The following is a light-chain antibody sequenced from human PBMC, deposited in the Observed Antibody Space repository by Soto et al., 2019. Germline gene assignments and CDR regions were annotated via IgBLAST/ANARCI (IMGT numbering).Light chain of an antibody. J-gene: IGKJ1*01. CDR1: QSIKTW. CDR2: DAS. V-gene: IGKV1-5*01. CDR3: QKYESYSWT. Sequence: DLQMTQSPSALSSSLGDSVTITCRASQSIKTWLAWYQRKTGRAPNLLIYDASSLQSGVPSRLSGSGSGTELNLTISRLQPDDSATYYCQKYESYSWTFGQGTKVDIK.